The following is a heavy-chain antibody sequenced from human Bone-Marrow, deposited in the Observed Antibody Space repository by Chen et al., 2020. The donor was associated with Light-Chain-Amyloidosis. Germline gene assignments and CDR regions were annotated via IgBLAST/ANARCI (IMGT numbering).Heavy chain of an antibody. CDR1: GGSFSIYY. V-gene: IGHV4-59*01. J-gene: IGHJ3*02. Sequence: QMQLQDSGPGLVKPSETLSLTCTVSGGSFSIYYWSWIRQPPGKGPEWIGYIYDSATTFYNPSLKSRVTISIDTPRNQFSLTLSSVTTADTALYYCATTTGSYPDAFDIWGQGTMVTVSS. CDR3: ATTTGSYPDAFDI. CDR2: IYDSATT. D-gene: IGHD6-19*01.